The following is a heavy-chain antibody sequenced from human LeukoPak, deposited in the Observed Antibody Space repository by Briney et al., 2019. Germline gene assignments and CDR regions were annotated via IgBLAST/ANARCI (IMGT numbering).Heavy chain of an antibody. J-gene: IGHJ4*02. CDR3: ARDKRVAAAGFLFDY. V-gene: IGHV1-2*02. Sequence: ASVKVSCKASGYTFTGYYMHWVRQAPGQGLEWMGWINPNSGGTNYAQKFQGRVTMTRDTSISTAYMELSRLRSDDTAVYYCARDKRVAAAGFLFDYWVPGTLVTVSS. CDR1: GYTFTGYY. D-gene: IGHD6-13*01. CDR2: INPNSGGT.